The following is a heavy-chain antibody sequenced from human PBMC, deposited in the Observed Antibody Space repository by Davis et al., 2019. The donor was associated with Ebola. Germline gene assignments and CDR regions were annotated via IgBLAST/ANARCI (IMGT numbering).Heavy chain of an antibody. J-gene: IGHJ6*02. CDR3: AKDFNGDTAMVVYYYNGMDV. Sequence: PGGSLRLSCAASGFTFSSYGMHWVRQAPGKGLEWVAVISYDGSNKYYADSVKGRFTISRDNSKNTLYLQMNSLRAEEPAVDYCAKDFNGDTAMVVYYYNGMDVWGQGTTVTVSS. D-gene: IGHD5-18*01. CDR1: GFTFSSYG. V-gene: IGHV3-30*18. CDR2: ISYDGSNK.